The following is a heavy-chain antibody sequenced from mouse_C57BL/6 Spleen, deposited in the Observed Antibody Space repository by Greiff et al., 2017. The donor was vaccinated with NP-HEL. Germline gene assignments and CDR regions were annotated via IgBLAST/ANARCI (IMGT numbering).Heavy chain of an antibody. CDR1: GYAFSSSW. Sequence: VQGVESGPELVKPGASVKISCKASGYAFSSSWMNWVKQRPGKGLEWIGRIYPGDGDTNYNGKFKGKATLTADKSSSTAYMQLSSLTSEDSAVYFCARRGYGNHDLYYAMDYWGQGTSVTVSS. CDR2: IYPGDGDT. J-gene: IGHJ4*01. CDR3: ARRGYGNHDLYYAMDY. V-gene: IGHV1-82*01. D-gene: IGHD2-10*02.